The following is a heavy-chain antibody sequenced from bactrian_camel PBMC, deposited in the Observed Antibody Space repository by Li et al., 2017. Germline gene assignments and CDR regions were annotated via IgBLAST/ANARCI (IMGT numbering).Heavy chain of an antibody. CDR1: GYTESTYC. Sequence: VQLVESGGGSVQAGGSLILSCAVVSGYTESTYCMGWFRHVSGYERETVAAIGSGVITYADSVKGRFTISRDNAKNTVYLQLNSLKTEDMATYYCAKDLLLGLGVSPGTQVTVS. D-gene: IGHD1*01. V-gene: IGHV3S67*01. J-gene: IGHJ4*01. CDR2: IGSGVIT.